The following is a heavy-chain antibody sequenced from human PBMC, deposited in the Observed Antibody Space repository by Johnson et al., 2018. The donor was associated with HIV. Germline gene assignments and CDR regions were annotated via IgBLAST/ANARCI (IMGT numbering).Heavy chain of an antibody. J-gene: IGHJ3*02. Sequence: MLLVESGGGLIQPGGSLRLSCAASGFTVSSNYMSWVRQAPGKGLEWVSVIQYDGSKKNYAVSVKGRFTISRNNANNSLHIQMNNLRAEDTAVYFCATVWRNEGRHSFDTWGQGTVVTVSS. V-gene: IGHV3-53*01. CDR1: GFTVSSNY. CDR2: IQYDGSKK. CDR3: ATVWRNEGRHSFDT. D-gene: IGHD1-1*01.